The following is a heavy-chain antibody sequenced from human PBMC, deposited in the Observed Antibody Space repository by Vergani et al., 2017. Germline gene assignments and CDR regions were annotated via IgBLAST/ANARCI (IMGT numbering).Heavy chain of an antibody. J-gene: IGHJ6*02. D-gene: IGHD3-10*01. CDR2: IHHSGDT. V-gene: IGHV4-38-2*01. CDR1: DSSIMTNPY. CDR3: ARHRGSGGFFPSSYFYGMDV. Sequence: QVQLQESGPGLVKPSETLTLTCDVSDSSIMTNPYWGWFRQSPGKGLEWIGCIHHSGDTHYNSSLKSRVSISIVSSSNFSLSLTSVTAADTAIYYCARHRGSGGFFPSSYFYGMDVWGHGTMVTVSS.